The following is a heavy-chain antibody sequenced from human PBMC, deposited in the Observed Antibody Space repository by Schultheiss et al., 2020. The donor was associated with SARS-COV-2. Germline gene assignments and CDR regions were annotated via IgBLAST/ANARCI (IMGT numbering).Heavy chain of an antibody. J-gene: IGHJ4*02. Sequence: SETLSLTCTVSGGSISSYYWSWIRQPPGKGLEWIGYIYYSGSTYYNPSLKSRVTISVDTSKNQFSLKLSSVTAADTAVYYCARSVGATRVDFWGQGTLVTVSS. CDR2: IYYSGST. V-gene: IGHV4-59*08. D-gene: IGHD1-26*01. CDR1: GGSISSYY. CDR3: ARSVGATRVDF.